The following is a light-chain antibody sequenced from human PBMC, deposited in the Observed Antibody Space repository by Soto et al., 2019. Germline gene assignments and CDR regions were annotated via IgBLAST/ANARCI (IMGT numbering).Light chain of an antibody. CDR3: QQSYSTPVT. J-gene: IGKJ4*01. CDR1: QRSSSH. Sequence: DIQMTPSTSALSASVGEIVTITCRASQRSSSHLNWYQQKPGKAPKLLIYAVSSLQSGVPSRFSGSRSETSFTLTISSMKPEDCATYYGQQSYSTPVTFGGLTKVEI. CDR2: AVS. V-gene: IGKV1-39*01.